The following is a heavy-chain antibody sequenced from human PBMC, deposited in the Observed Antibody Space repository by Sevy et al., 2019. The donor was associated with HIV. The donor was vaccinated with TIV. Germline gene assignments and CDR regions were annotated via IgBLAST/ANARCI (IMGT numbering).Heavy chain of an antibody. CDR3: ARGVGGRTRLRFLEWLFDEDAFDI. D-gene: IGHD3-3*01. Sequence: GGSLRLSCAASGFTFSSYWMSWVRQAPGKGLEWVANIKQDGSEKYYVDSVKGRFTMSRDNAKNSLYLQMNSLRADDTAVYYCARGVGGRTRLRFLEWLFDEDAFDIWGQGTMVTVSS. V-gene: IGHV3-7*01. CDR1: GFTFSSYW. CDR2: IKQDGSEK. J-gene: IGHJ3*02.